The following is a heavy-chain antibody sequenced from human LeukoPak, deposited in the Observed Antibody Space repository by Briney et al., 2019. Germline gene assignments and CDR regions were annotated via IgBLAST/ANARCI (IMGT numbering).Heavy chain of an antibody. CDR2: ISGSGSNT. CDR3: AKGKDNYGFGARWGLFDY. D-gene: IGHD5-18*01. V-gene: IGHV3-23*01. CDR1: GFTFSGYA. J-gene: IGHJ4*02. Sequence: GGSLRLSCAASGFTFSGYAMTWVRQAPGKGLEWVSAISGSGSNTYYADSVKGRFTISRDNSKNTLYLQMNSLRAEDTAVFYCAKGKDNYGFGARWGLFDYWGQGTLVTVSS.